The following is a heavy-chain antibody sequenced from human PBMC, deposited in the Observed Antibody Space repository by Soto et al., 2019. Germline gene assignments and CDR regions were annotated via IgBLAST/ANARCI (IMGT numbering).Heavy chain of an antibody. CDR2: IKQDGSEE. D-gene: IGHD6-13*01. Sequence: EVQLVESGGGLVQPGGSLRLSCVDSGFTFSRYWMSWVRQAPVKGLEWVGNIKQDGSEENYVDSVKGRFTISRDNAKNSIYVQKNSLRAEDTAVYYCARIAASGRGWDVWGQGTTVVVSS. V-gene: IGHV3-7*01. CDR3: ARIAASGRGWDV. CDR1: GFTFSRYW. J-gene: IGHJ6*02.